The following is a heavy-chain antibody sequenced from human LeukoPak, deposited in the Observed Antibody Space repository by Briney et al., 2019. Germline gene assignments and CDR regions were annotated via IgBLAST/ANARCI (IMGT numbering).Heavy chain of an antibody. CDR3: ASGGGYVIDYGMDV. CDR2: INSDGSST. J-gene: IGHJ6*02. Sequence: XGSLRLSCAASGFTFSSYWMHWVRQAPGKGLVWVSRINSDGSSTTYADSVKGRFTISRDNAKNTLYLQMNSLRAEDTAVYYCASGGGYVIDYGMDVWGQGTTVTVSS. D-gene: IGHD1-26*01. CDR1: GFTFSSYW. V-gene: IGHV3-74*01.